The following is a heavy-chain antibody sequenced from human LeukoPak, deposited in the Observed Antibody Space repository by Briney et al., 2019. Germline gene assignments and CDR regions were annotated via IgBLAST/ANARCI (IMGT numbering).Heavy chain of an antibody. CDR1: GGSISSTSYY. CDR2: IYYIGTT. CDR3: ARQISSGTQPCDWFDP. Sequence: SETLSLTCTVSGGSISSTSYYWGWIRQPPGRGLEWLASIYYIGTTYYNPSLKSRVTISVDTSKNQFSLKLSSVSAADTAVYYCARQISSGTQPCDWFDPWGQGTLVTVSS. D-gene: IGHD6-19*01. J-gene: IGHJ5*02. V-gene: IGHV4-39*01.